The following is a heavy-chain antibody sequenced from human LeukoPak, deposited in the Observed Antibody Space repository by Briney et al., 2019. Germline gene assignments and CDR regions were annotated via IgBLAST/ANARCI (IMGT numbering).Heavy chain of an antibody. CDR1: GGSFSGYY. D-gene: IGHD6-6*01. Sequence: SETLSLTCAVYGGSFSGYYWSWIRQPPGKGLEWIGEINHSGSTNYNPSLKSRVTISVDTSKNQFSLKLSSVTAADTAVYYCARRRTYSSSGLFRNRAIDYWGQGTLVTVPS. CDR2: INHSGST. CDR3: ARRRTYSSSGLFRNRAIDY. J-gene: IGHJ4*02. V-gene: IGHV4-34*01.